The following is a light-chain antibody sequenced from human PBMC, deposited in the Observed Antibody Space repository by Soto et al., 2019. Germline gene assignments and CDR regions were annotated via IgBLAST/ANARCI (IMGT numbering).Light chain of an antibody. CDR2: DAS. V-gene: IGKV3-11*01. CDR1: QSVSSY. Sequence: EIVLTQSPATLSLSPGERATLSCRASQSVSSYLAWYQQKPGQAPRLLIYDASNRATRIPARFSGSGSGTDFTLTISSLEPEDFAVYYCQQRSNWPCTFGQGTKLEIK. CDR3: QQRSNWPCT. J-gene: IGKJ2*01.